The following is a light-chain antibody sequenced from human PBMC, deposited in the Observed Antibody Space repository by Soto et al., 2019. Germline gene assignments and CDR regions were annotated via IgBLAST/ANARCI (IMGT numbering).Light chain of an antibody. CDR3: QSYDSSNHVV. Sequence: NFMLTQPHSVSESPGKTVTISCTRSSGSIASNYVQWYQQRPGSAPNTVIYEDYERPSGVPDRFSGSIDSSSNSASLTISGLKSEDEADYYCQSYDSSNHVVFGGGTQLTVL. CDR1: SGSIASNY. CDR2: EDY. V-gene: IGLV6-57*04. J-gene: IGLJ2*01.